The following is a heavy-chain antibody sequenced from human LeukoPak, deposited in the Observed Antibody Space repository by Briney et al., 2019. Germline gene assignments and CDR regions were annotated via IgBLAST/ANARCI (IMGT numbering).Heavy chain of an antibody. V-gene: IGHV4-59*01. CDR2: IYYSGST. D-gene: IGHD3-22*01. Sequence: PSETLSLTCTVSGGSISSYYWSWIRQPPGKGLEWIGYIYYSGSTNYNPSLKSRVTISVDMSKNQFSLKLSSVTAADTAVYYCARVGRHSYDSSGYYYLDYWGQGTLVTVSS. CDR3: ARVGRHSYDSSGYYYLDY. CDR1: GGSISSYY. J-gene: IGHJ4*02.